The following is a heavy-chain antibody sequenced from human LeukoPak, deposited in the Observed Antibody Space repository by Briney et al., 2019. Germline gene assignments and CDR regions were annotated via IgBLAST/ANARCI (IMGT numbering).Heavy chain of an antibody. J-gene: IGHJ4*02. CDR3: ARVSASNLPDY. CDR2: IIPILGVA. CDR1: GGTFSSYA. V-gene: IGHV1-69*04. Sequence: GASVKVSCKASGGTFSSYAISWVRQAPGQGLEWMGRIIPILGVANYAQKFQGRVTMTRDTSTSTVYMELSSLRSEDTAVYYCARVSASNLPDYWGQGTLVTVSS.